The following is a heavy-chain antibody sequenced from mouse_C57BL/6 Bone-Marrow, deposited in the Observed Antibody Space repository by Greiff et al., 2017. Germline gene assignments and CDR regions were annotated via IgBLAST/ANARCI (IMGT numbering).Heavy chain of an antibody. D-gene: IGHD2-5*01. CDR2: IYPGSGST. CDR3: ARPYYSNYWYFDV. V-gene: IGHV1-55*01. CDR1: GSTFTNYW. J-gene: IGHJ1*03. Sequence: QVQLQQPGAELVKPGASVKMSCKASGSTFTNYWITWVKQRPGQGLEWIGDIYPGSGSTNYNEKFKSKATLTVDTSSSTAYMQISSLTSEDSAVYYCARPYYSNYWYFDVWGTGTTVTVSS.